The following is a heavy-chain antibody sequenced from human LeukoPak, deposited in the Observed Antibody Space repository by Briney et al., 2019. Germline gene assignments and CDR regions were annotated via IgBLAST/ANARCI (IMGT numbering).Heavy chain of an antibody. V-gene: IGHV1-2*02. Sequence: ASVKVSCKASGYTFTGYYMHWVRQAPGQGLEWMGWINPNSGGTNYAQKFQGRVTMTRDTSIRTAYMELSRLRSDDTAVYYCARDSDSVATIEGIYYYYYMDVWGKGTTVTVSS. CDR3: ARDSDSVATIEGIYYYYYMDV. D-gene: IGHD5-12*01. CDR1: GYTFTGYY. J-gene: IGHJ6*03. CDR2: INPNSGGT.